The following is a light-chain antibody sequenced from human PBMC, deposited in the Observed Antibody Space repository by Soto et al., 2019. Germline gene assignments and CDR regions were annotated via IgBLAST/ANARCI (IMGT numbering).Light chain of an antibody. J-gene: IGLJ2*01. V-gene: IGLV2-23*02. CDR1: SSDVGSYNL. Sequence: QSALTQPASVSGSPGQSITLSCTGTSSDVGSYNLVSWYQQHPGKAPKLKIYEVSKRPSGVSNRFSGSKSGNTASLTISGLQAEDEADYYCCSYAGSVVFGGGTKLTVL. CDR2: EVS. CDR3: CSYAGSVV.